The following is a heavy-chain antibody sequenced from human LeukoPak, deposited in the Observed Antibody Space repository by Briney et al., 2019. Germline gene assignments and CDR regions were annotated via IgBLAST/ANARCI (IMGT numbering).Heavy chain of an antibody. CDR2: IYYSGST. CDR3: ARASDIVATINAYYFDY. V-gene: IGHV4-59*08. Sequence: PSETLSLTCTVSGGSISSYYWSWIRQPPGKGLEWVGYIYYSGSTNYNPSLKSRVTISVDTSKNQFSLKLSSVTAADTAVYYCARASDIVATINAYYFDYWGQGTLVTVSS. CDR1: GGSISSYY. D-gene: IGHD5-12*01. J-gene: IGHJ4*02.